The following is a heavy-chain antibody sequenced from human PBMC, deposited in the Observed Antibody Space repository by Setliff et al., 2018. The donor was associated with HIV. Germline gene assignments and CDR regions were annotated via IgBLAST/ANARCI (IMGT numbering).Heavy chain of an antibody. CDR3: ARSRYSNGPGDYHFYYMDV. J-gene: IGHJ6*03. CDR2: INWNGGSR. D-gene: IGHD5-18*01. Sequence: WVRQAPGKGLEWVSGINWNGGSRGYADSVKGRFTIFRDNAKNSLYPQMNSLRAEDTALYYCARSRYSNGPGDYHFYYMDVWGKGTTVTVSS. V-gene: IGHV3-20*03.